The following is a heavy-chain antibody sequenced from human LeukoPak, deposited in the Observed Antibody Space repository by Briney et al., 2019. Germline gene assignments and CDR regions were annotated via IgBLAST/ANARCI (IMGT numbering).Heavy chain of an antibody. J-gene: IGHJ4*02. D-gene: IGHD5-24*01. Sequence: SETLSLTCSVSGGSISSYYWSWIRQPAGKALEWIGRMYTSGTTIYSPSLKSRVTMSVDTSKNQISLKLSSVNAADTALYYCARGSREMATIFDFWGQGTLVTVSS. CDR3: ARGSREMATIFDF. CDR2: MYTSGTT. CDR1: GGSISSYY. V-gene: IGHV4-4*07.